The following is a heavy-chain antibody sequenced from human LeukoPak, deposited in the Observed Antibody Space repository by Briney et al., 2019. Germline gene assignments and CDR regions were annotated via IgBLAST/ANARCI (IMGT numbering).Heavy chain of an antibody. CDR2: ISGSGGST. J-gene: IGHJ6*02. V-gene: IGHV3-23*01. CDR3: AKPNRNQLLSYYYGMDV. D-gene: IGHD2-2*01. CDR1: GFTFSSYA. Sequence: PGGSLRLSCAASGFTFSSYAMSWVRQAPGKGLEWVSAISGSGGSTYYADSVKGRFTISRDISKNTLYLQMNSLRAEDTAVYYCAKPNRNQLLSYYYGMDVWGQGTTVTVSS.